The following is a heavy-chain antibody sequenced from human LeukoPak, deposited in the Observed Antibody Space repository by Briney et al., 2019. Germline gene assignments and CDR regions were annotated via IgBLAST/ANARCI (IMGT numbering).Heavy chain of an antibody. V-gene: IGHV3-21*04. CDR3: AKGGYSSPVGNY. J-gene: IGHJ4*02. CDR1: GFTFSSYS. D-gene: IGHD6-13*01. Sequence: GGSLRLSCAASGFTFSSYSMNWVRQAPGKGLEWVSSISSSSSYIYYADSVKGRFTISRDNAKNSLYLQMNSLRAEDTAVYYCAKGGYSSPVGNYWGQGTLVTVSS. CDR2: ISSSSSYI.